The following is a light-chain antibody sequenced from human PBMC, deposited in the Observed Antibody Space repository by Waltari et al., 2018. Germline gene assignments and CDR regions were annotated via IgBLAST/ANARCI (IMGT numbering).Light chain of an antibody. CDR1: NIETKS. Sequence: SYVLTQPPSMSVPPGETASISCGGYNIETKSVHWYQKRPGQAPVLVMYYDSDRPSGIPERFSGSNTGDTATLTISRIEAGDEADYYCQVWDSSSDHPWVFGGGTKLTVL. CDR3: QVWDSSSDHPWV. CDR2: YDS. V-gene: IGLV3-21*04. J-gene: IGLJ3*02.